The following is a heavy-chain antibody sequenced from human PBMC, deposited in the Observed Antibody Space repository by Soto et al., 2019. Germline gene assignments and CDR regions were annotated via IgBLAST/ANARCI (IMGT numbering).Heavy chain of an antibody. J-gene: IGHJ4*02. CDR1: GFTFSSYG. CDR2: ISYDGSNK. CDR3: AKSPNY. Sequence: GGSLRLSCAASGFTFSSYGMHWVRQSPGKGLEWVAVISYDGSNKYYADSVKGRFTISRDNSKNTLYLQMNSLRAEDTAVYYCAKSPNYWGQGTLVTVSS. V-gene: IGHV3-30*18.